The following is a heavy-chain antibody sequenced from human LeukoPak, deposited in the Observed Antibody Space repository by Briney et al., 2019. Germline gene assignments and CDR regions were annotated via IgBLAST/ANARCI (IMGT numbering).Heavy chain of an antibody. D-gene: IGHD2-15*01. CDR3: ARDNCSGGSCYWVYYGMDV. CDR2: ISSSSSYI. J-gene: IGHJ6*04. CDR1: GFTFSSYG. V-gene: IGHV3-21*01. Sequence: GGSLRLSCAASGFTFSSYGMHWVRQAPGKGLEWVSSISSSSSYIYYADSVKGRFTISRDNAKNSLYLQMNSLRAEDTAVYYCARDNCSGGSCYWVYYGMDVWGKGTTVTVSS.